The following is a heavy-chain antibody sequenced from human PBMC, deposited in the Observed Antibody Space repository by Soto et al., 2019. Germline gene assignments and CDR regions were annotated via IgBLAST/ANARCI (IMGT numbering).Heavy chain of an antibody. CDR1: GGSISSGGYY. J-gene: IGHJ4*02. D-gene: IGHD5-18*01. CDR3: ARSLSVDTAMVYGY. V-gene: IGHV4-31*03. Sequence: QVQLQESGPGLVKPSQTLSLTCTVSGGSISSGGYYWSWIRQHPGKGLEWIGYIYYSGSTYYNPSLESRVTXXVXTXXNQFSLKLSSVTAADTAVYYCARSLSVDTAMVYGYWGQGTLVTVSS. CDR2: IYYSGST.